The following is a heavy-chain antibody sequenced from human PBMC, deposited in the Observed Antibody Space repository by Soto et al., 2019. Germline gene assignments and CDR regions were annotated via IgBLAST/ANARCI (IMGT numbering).Heavy chain of an antibody. CDR1: GGSISSYY. Sequence: LSLTCTVSGGSISSYYWSWIRQPPGKGLEWIGYIYYSGSTNYNPSLKSRVTISVDTSKNQFSLKLSSVTAADTAVYYCARDLGLRYFDWLTFGYWGQGTLVTVSS. J-gene: IGHJ4*02. CDR2: IYYSGST. V-gene: IGHV4-59*01. D-gene: IGHD3-9*01. CDR3: ARDLGLRYFDWLTFGY.